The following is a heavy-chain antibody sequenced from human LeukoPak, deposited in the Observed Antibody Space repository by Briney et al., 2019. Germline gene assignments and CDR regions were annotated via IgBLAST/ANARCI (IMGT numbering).Heavy chain of an antibody. CDR3: ARDLRATVTTSPGGDY. CDR2: INHSGST. CDR1: GGSFSGYY. V-gene: IGHV4-34*01. Sequence: ASETLSLTCAVYGGSFSGYYWSWIRQPPGKGLEWIGEINHSGSTNYNPSLKSRVTISVDTSKNQFSLKLSSVTAADTAVYYCARDLRATVTTSPGGDYWGQGTLVTVSS. J-gene: IGHJ4*02. D-gene: IGHD4-17*01.